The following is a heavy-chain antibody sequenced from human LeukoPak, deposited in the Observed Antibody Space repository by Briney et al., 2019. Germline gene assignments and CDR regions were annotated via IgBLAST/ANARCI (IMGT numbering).Heavy chain of an antibody. CDR3: ARGGEAEAGYGMDV. CDR1: GFTLSSYS. J-gene: IGHJ6*02. V-gene: IGHV3-48*04. Sequence: GGSLRLSCAASGFTLSSYSMNWVRQTPGKGLEWLSYISSTSETIYYADSVKGRFTISRDNAKNTLYLQMNSLRAEDTAVYYCARGGEAEAGYGMDVWGQGTTVTVSS. CDR2: ISSTSETI. D-gene: IGHD6-19*01.